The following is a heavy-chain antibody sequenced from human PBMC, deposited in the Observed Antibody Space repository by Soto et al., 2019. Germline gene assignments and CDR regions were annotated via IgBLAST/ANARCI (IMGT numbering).Heavy chain of an antibody. Sequence: GGFLRLSCAASGFTFDDYVMSWVRQAPGKGLEWVSSINWNGGSTGYADSVKGRFTISRDNAKNSLYLQMNSLRADDTALYYCARDYGDPVYYFDYWGQGTLVTVSS. J-gene: IGHJ4*02. CDR2: INWNGGST. D-gene: IGHD4-17*01. V-gene: IGHV3-20*04. CDR3: ARDYGDPVYYFDY. CDR1: GFTFDDYV.